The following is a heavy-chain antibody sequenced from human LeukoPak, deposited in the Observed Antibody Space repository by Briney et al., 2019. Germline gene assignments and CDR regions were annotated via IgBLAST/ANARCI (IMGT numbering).Heavy chain of an antibody. CDR1: GFSFSRYW. CDR2: IKQDGSEK. J-gene: IGHJ6*03. V-gene: IGHV3-7*03. D-gene: IGHD1-26*01. CDR3: AKFDAEYTGSYSYYYYMDV. Sequence: GGSLRLSCAASGFSFSRYWMSWVRQAPGKGLEWVANIKQDGSEKNYVESVKGRFTISRDNAKNSLYLQLSSLRAEDTAVYYCAKFDAEYTGSYSYYYYMDVWGKGTTVTVSS.